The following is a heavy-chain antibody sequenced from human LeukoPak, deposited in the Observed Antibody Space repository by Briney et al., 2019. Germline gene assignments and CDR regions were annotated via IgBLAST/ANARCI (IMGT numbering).Heavy chain of an antibody. CDR1: GGSISSGDYY. J-gene: IGHJ4*02. Sequence: PSETLSLTCTVSGGSISSGDYYWSWIRQPPGKGLEWIGYIYYSGSTYYNPSLKSRVTISVDTSKNQFSLKLSSVTAADTAVYYCARGGFWGCMTTVTGVCYFDYWGQGTLVTVSS. V-gene: IGHV4-30-4*01. CDR3: ARGGFWGCMTTVTGVCYFDY. CDR2: IYYSGST. D-gene: IGHD4-17*01.